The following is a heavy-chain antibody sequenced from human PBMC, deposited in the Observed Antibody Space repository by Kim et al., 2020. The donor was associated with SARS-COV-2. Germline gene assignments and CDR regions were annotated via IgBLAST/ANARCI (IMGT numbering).Heavy chain of an antibody. CDR2: ISSSSSYT. J-gene: IGHJ4*02. Sequence: GGSLRLSCAASGFTFSDYYMSWIRQAPGKGLEWVSYISSSSSYTNYADSVKGRFTISRDNAKNSLYLQMNSLRAEDTAVYYCARDQIYCSGGSCLYYFDYWGQGTLVTVSS. CDR3: ARDQIYCSGGSCLYYFDY. D-gene: IGHD2-15*01. CDR1: GFTFSDYY. V-gene: IGHV3-11*05.